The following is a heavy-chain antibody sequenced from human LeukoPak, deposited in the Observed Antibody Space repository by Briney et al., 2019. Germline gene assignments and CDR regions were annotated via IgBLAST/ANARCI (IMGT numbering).Heavy chain of an antibody. Sequence: PGGSLRLSCAASGFTVSSNYMNWVRQAPGKGLEWVSVIYSGGTTYYADSVKGRFTISRDNSKNTLYLQMNSLRVEDTAVYYCARDIGSGNYSDYWGQGTLVTVSS. CDR1: GFTVSSNY. V-gene: IGHV3-53*01. D-gene: IGHD1-26*01. CDR2: IYSGGTT. CDR3: ARDIGSGNYSDY. J-gene: IGHJ4*02.